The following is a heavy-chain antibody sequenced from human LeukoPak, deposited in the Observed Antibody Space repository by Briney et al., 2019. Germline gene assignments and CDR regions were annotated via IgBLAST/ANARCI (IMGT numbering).Heavy chain of an antibody. Sequence: GFSLRLSCAASGFTFSSYSMNWVRQDPREGREWGSSISSSSSYIYYADSLKGRFTISRDNAKNSLYLQMNSLRAEDTAVYYCAAVAGTRWFDPWGQETLVTVSS. CDR3: AAVAGTRWFDP. CDR2: ISSSSSYI. CDR1: GFTFSSYS. D-gene: IGHD6-19*01. J-gene: IGHJ5*02. V-gene: IGHV3-21*01.